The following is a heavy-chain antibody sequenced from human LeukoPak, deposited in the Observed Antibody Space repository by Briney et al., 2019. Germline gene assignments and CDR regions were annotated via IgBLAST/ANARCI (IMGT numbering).Heavy chain of an antibody. CDR3: AELGITMIGGV. CDR1: GFTFSSYA. D-gene: IGHD3-10*02. V-gene: IGHV3-23*01. CDR2: ISHSGSTT. Sequence: GGSLRLSCAASGFTFSSYAMSWVRQAPGKGLEWLSAISHSGSTTYYADSVKGRFTISRDNSKNTLYLQMNSLRAEDTAVYHCAELGITMIGGVWGKGTTVTISS. J-gene: IGHJ6*04.